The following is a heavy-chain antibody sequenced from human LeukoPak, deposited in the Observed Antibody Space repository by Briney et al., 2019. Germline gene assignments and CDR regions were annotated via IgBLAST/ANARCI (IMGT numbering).Heavy chain of an antibody. Sequence: ASVKVSCKASGYTFTSYGISWVRQAPGQGIEWMGWISAYNGNTNYAQKLQGRVTMTTDTSTSTAYMELRSLRSDDTAVYYCARDHCSGGSCYPPNWFDPWGQGTLVTVSS. J-gene: IGHJ5*02. D-gene: IGHD2-15*01. CDR2: ISAYNGNT. CDR3: ARDHCSGGSCYPPNWFDP. CDR1: GYTFTSYG. V-gene: IGHV1-18*04.